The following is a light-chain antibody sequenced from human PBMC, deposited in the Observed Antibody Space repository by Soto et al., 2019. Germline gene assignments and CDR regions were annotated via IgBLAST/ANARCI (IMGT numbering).Light chain of an antibody. CDR3: QQCSTWPLT. CDR2: DAS. CDR1: QSVSSY. J-gene: IGKJ4*01. V-gene: IGKV3-11*01. Sequence: EIVLTQSPATLSLSPGERATLSCRASQSVSSYLAWYQQKPGQAPRLLIYDASNRATGIPARFSGSGSGTDFTLTISSLEPEDFAVYYCQQCSTWPLTFGGGTKVEI.